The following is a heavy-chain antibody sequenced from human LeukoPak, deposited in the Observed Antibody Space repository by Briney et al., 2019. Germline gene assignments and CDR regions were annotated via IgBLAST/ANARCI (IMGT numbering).Heavy chain of an antibody. D-gene: IGHD5-24*01. Sequence: SETLSLTCTVSGASIKSYYWGCIRQPAGKALEWIGRIYTTGTTYYNPSLKSRVTMSVDMSKNQFSLKLTSVTAADTAVYYCARAGYTASSYILDYWGQGTLVSVSS. CDR1: GASIKSYY. J-gene: IGHJ4*02. CDR3: ARAGYTASSYILDY. CDR2: IYTTGTT. V-gene: IGHV4-4*07.